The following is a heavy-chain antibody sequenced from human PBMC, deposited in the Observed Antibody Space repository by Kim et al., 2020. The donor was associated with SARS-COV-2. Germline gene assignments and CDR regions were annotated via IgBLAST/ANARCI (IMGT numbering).Heavy chain of an antibody. Sequence: SRKSRVTISVDTSKNQFSLKLSSVTAADTAVYYCAREGVTTMVRGNGMDVWGQGTTVTVSS. CDR3: AREGVTTMVRGNGMDV. J-gene: IGHJ6*02. V-gene: IGHV4-59*01. D-gene: IGHD3-10*01.